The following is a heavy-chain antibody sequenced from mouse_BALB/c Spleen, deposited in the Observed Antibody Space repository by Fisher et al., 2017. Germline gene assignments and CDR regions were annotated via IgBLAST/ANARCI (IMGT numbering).Heavy chain of an antibody. Sequence: KFKGKATLTVDNSSSTAYMELRSLTSEDSAVYYCARKYGNYHYAMDYWGQGTSVTVSS. D-gene: IGHD2-10*02. J-gene: IGHJ4*01. CDR3: ARKYGNYHYAMDY. V-gene: IGHV1-26*01.